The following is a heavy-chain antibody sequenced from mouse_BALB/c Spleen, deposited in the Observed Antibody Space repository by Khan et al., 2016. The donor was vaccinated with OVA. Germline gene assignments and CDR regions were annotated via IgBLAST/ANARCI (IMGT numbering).Heavy chain of an antibody. D-gene: IGHD3-1*01. CDR1: GFSLTSYG. CDR2: IWAGGST. Sequence: QVQLMQSGPGLVPPSQSLYITCTVSGFSLTSYGVHWVRQPPGKGLEWLGVIWAGGSTNYNSAIMSRLSISKDTSKSQVFLKMISLQTDDTAMYYCARLGDIWGQGTTLTVSS. CDR3: ARLGDI. V-gene: IGHV2-9*02. J-gene: IGHJ2*01.